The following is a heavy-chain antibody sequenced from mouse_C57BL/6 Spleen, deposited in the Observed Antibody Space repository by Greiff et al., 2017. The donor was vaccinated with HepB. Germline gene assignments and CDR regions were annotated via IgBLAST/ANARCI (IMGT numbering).Heavy chain of an antibody. Sequence: EVKLMESGPGLVKPSQSLSLTCSVTGYSITSGYYWNWIRQFPGNKLEWMGYISYDGSNNYNPSLKNRISITRDTSKNQFFLKLNSVTTEDTATYYCARDFQVVDYWGQGTSVTVSS. CDR3: ARDFQVVDY. V-gene: IGHV3-6*01. CDR2: ISYDGSN. D-gene: IGHD1-1*02. J-gene: IGHJ4*01. CDR1: GYSITSGYY.